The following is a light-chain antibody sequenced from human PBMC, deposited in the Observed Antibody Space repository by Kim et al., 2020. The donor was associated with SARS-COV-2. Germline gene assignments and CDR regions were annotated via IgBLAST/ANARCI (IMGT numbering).Light chain of an antibody. CDR3: AAWDASLNGWV. CDR2: RNN. V-gene: IGLV1-44*01. J-gene: IGLJ3*02. Sequence: QSVLTQPPSVSGTPGQRVTISCSGSSSNIGRNTVNWFQQLPGTAPKLLMYRNNQRPSGVPDRFSDSKSGTSASLAISGLQSEDEADYYCAAWDASLNGWVFGGGTKLTVL. CDR1: SSNIGRNT.